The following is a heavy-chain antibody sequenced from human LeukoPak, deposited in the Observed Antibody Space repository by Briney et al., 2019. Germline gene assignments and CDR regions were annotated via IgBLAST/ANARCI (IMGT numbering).Heavy chain of an antibody. CDR1: GFTFDDYV. CDR2: ISWNSGSI. J-gene: IGHJ3*02. CDR3: ATVDAFDI. V-gene: IGHV3-9*01. Sequence: GGSLRLSCAASGFTFDDYVMHWVRQAPGKGLEWVSGISWNSGSIGYADSVKGRFTISRDNAKNSLYLQMNSLRAEDTALYYCATVDAFDIWGQGTMVTVSS.